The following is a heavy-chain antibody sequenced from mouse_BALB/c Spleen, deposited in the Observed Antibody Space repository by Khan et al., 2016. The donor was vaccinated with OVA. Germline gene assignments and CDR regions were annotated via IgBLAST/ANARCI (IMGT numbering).Heavy chain of an antibody. CDR3: ARGSRAAMDY. V-gene: IGHV9-3-1*01. J-gene: IGHJ4*01. CDR2: INTYTGEP. CDR1: GYTFTNYG. D-gene: IGHD3-1*01. Sequence: QVQLKQSGPELKKPGETVKISCKASGYTFTNYGMNWVKQAPGKGLKWMGWINTYTGEPTYADDFKGRFAFSLETSASTAYLQINNLKNEDTATDFCARGSRAAMDYWGQGTSVTVSS.